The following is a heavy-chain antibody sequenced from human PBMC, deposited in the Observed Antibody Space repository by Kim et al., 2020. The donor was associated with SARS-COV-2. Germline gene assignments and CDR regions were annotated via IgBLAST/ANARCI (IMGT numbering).Heavy chain of an antibody. CDR3: GRSYTWATIGY. CDR1: GFTFSNYW. J-gene: IGHJ4*02. D-gene: IGHD2-2*02. V-gene: IGHV3-74*01. Sequence: GGSLRLSCAASGFTFSNYWMHWVRQVPGKGLVWVSGINSDGSSTSYADSVKGRFTISRDNAKDTPYVQMDSLRAEDTAVYYCGRSYTWATIGYWGQGTLVTVSS. CDR2: INSDGSST.